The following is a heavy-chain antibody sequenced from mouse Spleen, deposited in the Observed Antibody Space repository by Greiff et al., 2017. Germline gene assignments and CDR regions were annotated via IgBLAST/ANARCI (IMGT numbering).Heavy chain of an antibody. CDR3: ARKVYYYGSSLDY. Sequence: QVQLQQPGAELVKPGASVKISCKASGYAFSSYWMNWVKQRPGKGLEWIGQIYPGDGDTNYNGKFKGKATLTADKSSSTAYMQLSSLTSEDSAVYFCARKVYYYGSSLDYWGQGTTLTVSS. D-gene: IGHD1-1*01. CDR1: GYAFSSYW. V-gene: IGHV1-80*01. J-gene: IGHJ2*01. CDR2: IYPGDGDT.